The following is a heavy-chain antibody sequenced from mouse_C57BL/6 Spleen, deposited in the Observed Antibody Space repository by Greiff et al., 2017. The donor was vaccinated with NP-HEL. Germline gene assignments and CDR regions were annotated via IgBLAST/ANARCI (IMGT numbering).Heavy chain of an antibody. CDR1: GFSLTSYG. V-gene: IGHV2-2*01. Sequence: QVQLKESGPGLVQPSQSLSITCTVSGFSLTSYGVHWVRQSPGKGLEWLGVIWSGGSTDYNAAFISRLSISKDNSKSQVFFKMNSLQADDTAIYYCARNSRSMVTTFAYWGQGTLVTVSA. CDR2: IWSGGST. J-gene: IGHJ3*01. D-gene: IGHD2-2*01. CDR3: ARNSRSMVTTFAY.